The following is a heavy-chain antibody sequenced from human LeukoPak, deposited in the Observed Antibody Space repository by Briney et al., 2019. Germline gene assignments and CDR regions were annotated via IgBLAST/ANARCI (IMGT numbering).Heavy chain of an antibody. CDR2: IRYDGSNK. J-gene: IGHJ4*02. CDR1: GFTFSSYG. V-gene: IGHV3-30*02. Sequence: GSLRLSCAASGFTFSSYGMHWVRQAPGKGLEWVAFIRYDGSNKYYADSVKGRFTISRDNSKNTLYLQMNSLRAEDTAVYYCAKPCRLLSGFDYWGQGTLVTVSS. D-gene: IGHD2-15*01. CDR3: AKPCRLLSGFDY.